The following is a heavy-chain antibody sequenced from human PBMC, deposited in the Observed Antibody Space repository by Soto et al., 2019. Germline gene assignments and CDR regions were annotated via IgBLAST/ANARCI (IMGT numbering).Heavy chain of an antibody. CDR3: ARRHCSSTSCYDAFDT. Sequence: GESLKISCKGSGYSFTSYWIGWVRQMPGKGLEWMGIIYPGDSDTRYSPSFQGQVTISADKSISTAYLQWSSLKASDTAMYYCARRHCSSTSCYDAFDTWGQGTMVTVSS. V-gene: IGHV5-51*01. J-gene: IGHJ3*02. D-gene: IGHD2-2*01. CDR1: GYSFTSYW. CDR2: IYPGDSDT.